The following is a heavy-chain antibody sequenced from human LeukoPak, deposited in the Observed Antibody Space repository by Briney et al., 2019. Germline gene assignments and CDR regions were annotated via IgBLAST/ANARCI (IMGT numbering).Heavy chain of an antibody. CDR3: AKSAQYSSAWFTGSFDY. CDR1: GYTFSDYY. J-gene: IGHJ4*02. CDR2: INPNSGDT. Sequence: VASVKVSCKASGYTFSDYYMHWVRQAPGQGLQWVGWINPNSGDTHYAQMFQGRVTMTRDTSINTAYMELRRVRSGDTAVYYCAKSAQYSSAWFTGSFDYWGQGTLVTVSS. V-gene: IGHV1-2*02. D-gene: IGHD6-13*01.